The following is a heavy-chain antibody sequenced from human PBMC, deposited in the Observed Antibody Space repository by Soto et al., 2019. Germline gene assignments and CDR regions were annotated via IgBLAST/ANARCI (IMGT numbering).Heavy chain of an antibody. V-gene: IGHV4-38-2*02. CDR1: GDSITSIYH. D-gene: IGHD3-3*01. CDR3: ARDTTSYYDFWSGGGGMDV. Sequence: SETLSLTCAVSGDSITSIYHWSWIRPAPGRGLEWVASIYHSGTTYYNPSLKSRVTISVDTSKNQFSLNLRSVTAADSAVYYCARDTTSYYDFWSGGGGMDVWGQGTTVTVSS. CDR2: IYHSGTT. J-gene: IGHJ6*02.